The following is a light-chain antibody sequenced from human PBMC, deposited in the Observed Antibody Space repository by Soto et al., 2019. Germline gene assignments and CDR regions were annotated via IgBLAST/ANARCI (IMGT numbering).Light chain of an antibody. Sequence: EIVLTQSPATLSVSPGERATLSCRASQSVSSNLAWYQQKPGQAPRLPIYGASTRATGIPARFSGSGSGTDFTLTISSLEPEDFAVYYCQQRINWPLTFGGGTRLEIK. CDR3: QQRINWPLT. J-gene: IGKJ5*01. V-gene: IGKV3-11*01. CDR2: GAS. CDR1: QSVSSN.